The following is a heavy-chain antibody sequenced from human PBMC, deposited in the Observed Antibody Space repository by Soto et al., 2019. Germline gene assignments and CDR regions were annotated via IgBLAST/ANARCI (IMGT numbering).Heavy chain of an antibody. Sequence: ASVKVSCKASGYIFTNYDINWVRQATGQGLEYMGWINANNGNTDYAQKLKGRVTMTTDTSMSTAYMELRSLRSDDTAVYYCARDPPYSSGRYAGFDPWGQGTLVT. D-gene: IGHD6-19*01. CDR1: GYIFTNYD. CDR2: INANNGNT. J-gene: IGHJ5*02. CDR3: ARDPPYSSGRYAGFDP. V-gene: IGHV1-18*01.